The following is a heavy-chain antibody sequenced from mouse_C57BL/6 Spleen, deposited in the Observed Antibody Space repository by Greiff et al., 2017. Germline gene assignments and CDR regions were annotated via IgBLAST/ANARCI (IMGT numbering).Heavy chain of an antibody. Sequence: EVQVVESGGGLVKPGGSLKLSCAASGFTFSSYAMSWVRQTPEKRLEWVATISDGGSYTYYPDNVKGRFTISGDKSKNNLYLQMSHLKSEDTAMYYCARGPGRGAMDYWGQGTSVTVSS. CDR1: GFTFSSYA. V-gene: IGHV5-4*01. CDR3: ARGPGRGAMDY. D-gene: IGHD3-3*01. CDR2: ISDGGSYT. J-gene: IGHJ4*01.